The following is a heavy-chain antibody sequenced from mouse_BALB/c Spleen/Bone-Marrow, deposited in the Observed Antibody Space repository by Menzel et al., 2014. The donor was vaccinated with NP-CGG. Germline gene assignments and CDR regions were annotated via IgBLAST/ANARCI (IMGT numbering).Heavy chain of an antibody. CDR2: ILPGSGGT. V-gene: IGHV1-9*01. J-gene: IGHJ4*01. Sequence: VQLQQSGAELMKPGASVKISCKATGYTFSNYWIEWVKQRPGHGLEWIGEILPGSGGTNYNDKFKVKATFTADTSSNTAYMQLSSLTSEDSAVYYCTRKWPCYYGNGGDAMDYWGQGTSVTVSS. CDR3: TRKWPCYYGNGGDAMDY. D-gene: IGHD1-1*01. CDR1: GYTFSNYW.